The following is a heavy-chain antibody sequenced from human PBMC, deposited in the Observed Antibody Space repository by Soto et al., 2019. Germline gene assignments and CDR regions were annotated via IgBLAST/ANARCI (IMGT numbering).Heavy chain of an antibody. D-gene: IGHD3-22*01. CDR2: ISAYNGNT. CDR1: GYTFASYG. J-gene: IGHJ5*01. CDR3: ARAGPTYYYDSCGYYPRVLGCFDS. Sequence: ASVKVSCKASGYTFASYGISWVRQAPGQGLEWMGWISAYNGNTNYAQKLQGRVTMTTDTSTSTAYMELRSMRYDDTAVYYCARAGPTYYYDSCGYYPRVLGCFDSWGQGTLVTVSS. V-gene: IGHV1-18*01.